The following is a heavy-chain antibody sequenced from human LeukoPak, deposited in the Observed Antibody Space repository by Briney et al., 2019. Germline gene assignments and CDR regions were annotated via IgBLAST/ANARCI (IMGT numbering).Heavy chain of an antibody. Sequence: SETLSLTCTVSGGSISSGDYYWSWIRQPPGKGLEWIGYIYYSGSTYYNPSLKSRVTISVDTSKNQFSLKLSSVTAADTAVYYCARGGDTAMVYFDYWGQGTLVTVSS. CDR3: ARGGDTAMVYFDY. CDR2: IYYSGST. D-gene: IGHD5-18*01. V-gene: IGHV4-30-4*08. J-gene: IGHJ4*02. CDR1: GGSISSGDYY.